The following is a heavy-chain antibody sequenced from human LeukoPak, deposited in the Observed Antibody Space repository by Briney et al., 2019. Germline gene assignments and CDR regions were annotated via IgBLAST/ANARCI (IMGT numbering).Heavy chain of an antibody. CDR3: AKGTSSSCYSAPNY. D-gene: IGHD2-15*01. CDR1: GFTFRSHA. CDR2: IYENGGTT. J-gene: IGHJ4*02. V-gene: IGHV3-23*01. Sequence: GGSLGLSCVGSGFTFRSHAMSWVRQAPEKGLEFVSGIYENGGTTYYANSVKGRFTISRDNSKNTLSLQLNSLRAEDTAVYYCAKGTSSSCYSAPNYWGQGTLVTVSS.